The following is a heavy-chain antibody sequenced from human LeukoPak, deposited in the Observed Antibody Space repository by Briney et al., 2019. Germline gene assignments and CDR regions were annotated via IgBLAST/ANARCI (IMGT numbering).Heavy chain of an antibody. CDR2: ISSSGSTI. CDR3: TRTTVTINAFDP. Sequence: GGSLRLSCAASGFTFRSYEMYWVRQAPGKGLEWLSYISSSGSTIYYADSVKGRFTISRDNAKNSLYPQMNSLRVEDTAVYYCTRTTVTINAFDPWGQGTLVTVSS. V-gene: IGHV3-48*03. J-gene: IGHJ5*02. D-gene: IGHD4-17*01. CDR1: GFTFRSYE.